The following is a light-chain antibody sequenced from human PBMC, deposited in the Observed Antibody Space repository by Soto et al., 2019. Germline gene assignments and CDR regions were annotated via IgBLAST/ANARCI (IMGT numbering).Light chain of an antibody. CDR1: SRDVGGHNH. CDR3: TSFSSSTSLYV. CDR2: EVT. Sequence: QSALTQPASVSGSPGQSITISCTGTSRDVGGHNHVSWYQQHPGKAPKLMIYEVTIRPSGISNRFSGSKSGNTASLTISGLQAEDEADYYCTSFSSSTSLYVFGTGTKLTVL. V-gene: IGLV2-14*01. J-gene: IGLJ1*01.